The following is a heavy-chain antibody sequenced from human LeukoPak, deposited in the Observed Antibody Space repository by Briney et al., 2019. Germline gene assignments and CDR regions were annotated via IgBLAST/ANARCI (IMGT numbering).Heavy chain of an antibody. J-gene: IGHJ6*02. Sequence: SETLSLTCAVSGGSISSGGYSWSWIRQPPGKGVEWIGYIYHSGSTYYNPSLKSRVTISVDRSKNQFSLKLSSVTAADTAVYYCARITGYGMDVWGQGTTVTVSS. CDR1: GGSISSGGYS. V-gene: IGHV4-30-2*01. CDR2: IYHSGST. D-gene: IGHD3-16*01. CDR3: ARITGYGMDV.